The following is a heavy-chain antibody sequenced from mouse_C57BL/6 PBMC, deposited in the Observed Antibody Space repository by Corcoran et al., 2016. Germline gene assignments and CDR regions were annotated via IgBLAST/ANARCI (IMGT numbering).Heavy chain of an antibody. CDR2: ISYDGSN. V-gene: IGHV3-6*01. Sequence: DVQLQESGPGLVKPSQSLSLTCSVTGYSITSGYYWNWIRQFPGNKLEWMGYISYDGSNNYNPSLKNRISITRDTSKNQFFLKLNSVTTEDTATYYCARAPYYYGFYWYFDVWGTGTTVTVSS. CDR3: ARAPYYYGFYWYFDV. D-gene: IGHD1-1*01. CDR1: GYSITSGYY. J-gene: IGHJ1*03.